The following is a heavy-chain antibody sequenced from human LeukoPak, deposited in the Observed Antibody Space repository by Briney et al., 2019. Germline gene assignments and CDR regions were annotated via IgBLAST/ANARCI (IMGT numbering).Heavy chain of an antibody. CDR3: ARVRPGGSYFDPYFDY. V-gene: IGHV4-34*01. Sequence: SETLSLTCAVYGGSFSGYYWSWIRQPPGKGLEWIGEINHSGSTNYNPSLKSRVTISVGTSKNQSSLKLSSVTAADTAVYYCARVRPGGSYFDPYFDYWGQGTLVTVSS. CDR2: INHSGST. J-gene: IGHJ4*02. D-gene: IGHD1-26*01. CDR1: GGSFSGYY.